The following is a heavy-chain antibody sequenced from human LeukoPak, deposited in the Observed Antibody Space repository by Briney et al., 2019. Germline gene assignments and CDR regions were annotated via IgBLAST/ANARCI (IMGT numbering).Heavy chain of an antibody. CDR3: ARNPGNWGEVYYFDH. CDR1: GFTVSSSY. J-gene: IGHJ4*02. D-gene: IGHD7-27*01. V-gene: IGHV3-53*01. Sequence: PGGSLRLSCAASGFTVSSSYMNWVRQAPGKGLEWVSVMYSGGSTYYADSVKGRFTISRDNSKNTVHLQMNGLRAEDTAVYYCARNPGNWGEVYYFDHWGQGTLVTVSS. CDR2: MYSGGST.